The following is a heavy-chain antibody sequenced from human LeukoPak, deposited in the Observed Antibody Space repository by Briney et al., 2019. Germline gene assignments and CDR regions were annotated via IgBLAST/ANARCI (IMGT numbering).Heavy chain of an antibody. CDR3: ARGGPDVAMATTVDY. CDR1: GGSTSSYY. V-gene: IGHV4-59*01. D-gene: IGHD5-24*01. CDR2: THNSGST. J-gene: IGHJ4*02. Sequence: PSETLSLTCTVSGGSTSSYYWSWIRQPPGKGLEWIGYTHNSGSTNYNPSLKSRVTISADTSKNQFSLKLTSVTAADTAVYYCARGGPDVAMATTVDYWGQGTLVTVSS.